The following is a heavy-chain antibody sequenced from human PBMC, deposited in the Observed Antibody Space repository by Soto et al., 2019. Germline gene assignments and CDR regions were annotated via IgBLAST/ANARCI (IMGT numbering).Heavy chain of an antibody. D-gene: IGHD3-10*01. Sequence: PSETLSLTCAVSGGSISSGGYSWSWIRQPAGKGLEWIGYIYHSGSTYYNPSLKSRVTISVDRSKNQFSLKLSSVTAADTAVYYCATAGSGGRITMVRGPDQAFDYWGQGTLVTVSS. CDR2: IYHSGST. CDR3: ATAGSGGRITMVRGPDQAFDY. CDR1: GGSISSGGYS. V-gene: IGHV4-30-2*01. J-gene: IGHJ4*02.